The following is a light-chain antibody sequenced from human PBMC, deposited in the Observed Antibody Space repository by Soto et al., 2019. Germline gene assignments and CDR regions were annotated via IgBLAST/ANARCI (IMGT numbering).Light chain of an antibody. CDR2: SDN. V-gene: IGLV1-47*02. CDR3: AAWDDSLSGRDVV. CDR1: SSNIGSNY. J-gene: IGLJ2*01. Sequence: QAVLTQPPSASGTPGQRVTISCSGSSSNIGSNYVYWYQQLPGTAPKLLIYSDNQRPSGVPDRFSGSKSGTSASLAISGLRSEDEADYYCAAWDDSLSGRDVVFCGGTKLTVL.